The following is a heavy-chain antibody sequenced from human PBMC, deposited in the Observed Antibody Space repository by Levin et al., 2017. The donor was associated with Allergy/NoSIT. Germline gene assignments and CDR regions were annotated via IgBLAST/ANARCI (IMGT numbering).Heavy chain of an antibody. Sequence: QTLSLTCTFSGFSFNTRGMCVSWVRQPPGKALEWLARIDWDDDKYYSTSLKTRLTISKDTSKNQVVLTMTTMDPVDTATYFCARTRVGSTLDYWGQGTLVTVS. J-gene: IGHJ4*02. D-gene: IGHD1-26*01. CDR2: IDWDDDK. V-gene: IGHV2-70*11. CDR1: GFSFNTRGMC. CDR3: ARTRVGSTLDY.